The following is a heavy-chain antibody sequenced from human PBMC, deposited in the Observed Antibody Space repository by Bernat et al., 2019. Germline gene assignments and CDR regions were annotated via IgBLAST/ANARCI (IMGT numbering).Heavy chain of an antibody. CDR3: AKDSPVLTI. CDR1: GFTFSSYA. V-gene: IGHV3-30-3*01. D-gene: IGHD2-8*01. J-gene: IGHJ3*02. CDR2: ISYDGSNK. Sequence: QVQLVESGGGVVQPGRSLRLSCAASGFTFSSYAMHWVRQAPGKGLEWVAVISYDGSNKYYADSVKGRFTISRDNSKNTLFLQMNSLRAEDTAVYYCAKDSPVLTIWGQGTMVTVSS.